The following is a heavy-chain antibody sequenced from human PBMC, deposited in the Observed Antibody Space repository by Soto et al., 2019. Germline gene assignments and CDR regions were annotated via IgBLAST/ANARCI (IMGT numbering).Heavy chain of an antibody. J-gene: IGHJ3*02. CDR3: ARHLGETGGGGAFDI. V-gene: IGHV5-51*01. Sequence: PGESLKISCKGSGYSFTSYWIGWVRQMPGKGLEWMGIIYPGDSDTRYSPSFQGQVTISADKSISTAYLQWSSLKASDTAMYYCARHLGETGGGGAFDIWGQGTMVTVSS. D-gene: IGHD3-16*01. CDR2: IYPGDSDT. CDR1: GYSFTSYW.